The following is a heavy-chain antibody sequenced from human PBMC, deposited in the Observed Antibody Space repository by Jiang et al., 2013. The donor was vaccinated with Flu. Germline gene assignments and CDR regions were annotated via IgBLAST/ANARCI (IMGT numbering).Heavy chain of an antibody. D-gene: IGHD1-26*01. CDR3: ARGQQTSSGAFNFDI. V-gene: IGHV3-13*05. Sequence: VQLVESGGGLVQPGGSLRLSCVASGFIFSSYDMHWVRQGAGKRLEWVSGIVTVGDPHYPGSVKGRFTISRENAKNSLYLQMDSLRTGDTAVYYCARGQQTSSGAFNFDIWGQGTLVTVSS. J-gene: IGHJ3*02. CDR2: IVTVGDP. CDR1: GFIFSSYD.